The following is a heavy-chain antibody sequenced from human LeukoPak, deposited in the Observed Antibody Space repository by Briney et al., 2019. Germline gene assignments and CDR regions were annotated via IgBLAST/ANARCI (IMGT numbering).Heavy chain of an antibody. CDR1: GFTFSNYY. CDR3: TKRVKYGGTWDHFAD. Sequence: GGTLRLTCTASGFTFSNYYMNWIRQAPGKGLELVSTVNADGSNTYYDDSANNRFTISRDNSNSTLILQMHSLGIEGNALLYCTKRVKYGGTWDHFADWGQGTLVTVSS. CDR2: VNADGSNT. V-gene: IGHV3-23*01. D-gene: IGHD1-1*01. J-gene: IGHJ4*02.